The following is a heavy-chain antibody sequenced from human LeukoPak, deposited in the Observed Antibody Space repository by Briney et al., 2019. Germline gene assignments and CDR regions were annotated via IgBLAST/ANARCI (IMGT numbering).Heavy chain of an antibody. D-gene: IGHD1-26*01. CDR3: SRESGPFCPFGY. CDR1: GFTFSTYAL. V-gene: IGHV4-4*02. CDR2: ISLRGRT. J-gene: IGHJ4*02. Sequence: GSLRLSCAASGFTFSTYALNWVRQPPGQGLEWIGEISLRGRTNYNPSLNSRVTMSLDESKNQLSLNLTSVTAADTAIYYCSRESGPFCPFGYWGQGTLVTVPS.